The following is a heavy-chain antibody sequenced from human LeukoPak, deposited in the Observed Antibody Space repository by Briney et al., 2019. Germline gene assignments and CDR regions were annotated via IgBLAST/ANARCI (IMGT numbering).Heavy chain of an antibody. V-gene: IGHV3-7*03. Sequence: GGSLRLSCAASGFTFSSYWMSWVRQAPGKGLEWVANIKEDGNEKYYVDSVKGRFTISRDNSKNTLYLQMNSLRAEDTAVYYCAKDRIWVAAAGTSFDYWGQGTLVTVSS. D-gene: IGHD6-13*01. J-gene: IGHJ4*02. CDR2: IKEDGNEK. CDR1: GFTFSSYW. CDR3: AKDRIWVAAAGTSFDY.